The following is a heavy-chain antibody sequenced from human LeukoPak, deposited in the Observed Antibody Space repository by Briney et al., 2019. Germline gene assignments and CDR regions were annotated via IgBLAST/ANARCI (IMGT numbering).Heavy chain of an antibody. J-gene: IGHJ4*02. CDR1: GFIFSNSA. CDR2: ISGSGGST. V-gene: IGHV3-23*01. Sequence: GGSLRLSCAASGFIFSNSAMTWVRQPPGKGLEWVSGISGSGGSTDYAGSVKDRFTISRDNSRNTLYLQMNSLRAEDTALYYCAKAGWNWYFDSWGQGTLVTVSS. CDR3: AKAGWNWYFDS. D-gene: IGHD1-7*01.